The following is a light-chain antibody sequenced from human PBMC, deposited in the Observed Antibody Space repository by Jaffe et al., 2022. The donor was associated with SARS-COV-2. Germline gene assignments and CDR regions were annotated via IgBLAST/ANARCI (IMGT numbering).Light chain of an antibody. CDR2: DVS. CDR3: SSFTSNSTYV. CDR1: SSDVGGYNY. J-gene: IGLJ1*01. Sequence: QSALTQPASVSGSPGQSITISCTGTSSDVGGYNYVSWYQQHPGKAPKLMVYDVSNRPSGVSNRFSGSKSGNTASLTISGLQGEDEADYFCSSFTSNSTYVFGTGTKVTVL. V-gene: IGLV2-14*01.